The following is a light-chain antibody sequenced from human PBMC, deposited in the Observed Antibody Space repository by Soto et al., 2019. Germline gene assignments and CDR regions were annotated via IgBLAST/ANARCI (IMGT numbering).Light chain of an antibody. J-gene: IGKJ4*01. CDR1: QSVGSY. CDR3: QQRSNWPPLT. CDR2: DAS. V-gene: IGKV3-11*01. Sequence: EIVLRQSPVTLSLSPGERATLSCRASQSVGSYLAWYQQKPGQAPRLLIYDASNRATGIPTRFSGSGSGTDFTLTINSLEPEDFAVYDCQQRSNWPPLTVGGGTKVEIK.